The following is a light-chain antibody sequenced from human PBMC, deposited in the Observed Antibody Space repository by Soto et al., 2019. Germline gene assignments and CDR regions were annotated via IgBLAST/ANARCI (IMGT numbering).Light chain of an antibody. CDR2: QVT. V-gene: IGLV2-14*01. J-gene: IGLJ1*01. CDR1: SSDIGGYYY. CDR3: TSYSSSDIFSV. Sequence: QSAVTQPASVSGSPGQSITISCTGTSSDIGGYYYVSWYQHHPGKAPKLLIYQVTNRPSRVSNRFSGSKSGNTASLTISGLQADDEADYYCTSYSSSDIFSVFGTGTKVTVL.